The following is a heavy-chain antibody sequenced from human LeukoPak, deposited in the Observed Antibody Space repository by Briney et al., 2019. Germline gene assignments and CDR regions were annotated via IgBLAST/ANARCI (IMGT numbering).Heavy chain of an antibody. D-gene: IGHD6-13*01. J-gene: IGHJ4*02. Sequence: SETLSLTCAVYGGSFSGYYWSWIRQPPGKGLEWIGEINHSGSTNYNPSLKSRVTISVDTSKNQFSLKLSSVTAADTAVYYCARDSTIAAAGTVYWGQGTLVTVSS. CDR2: INHSGST. V-gene: IGHV4-34*01. CDR1: GGSFSGYY. CDR3: ARDSTIAAAGTVY.